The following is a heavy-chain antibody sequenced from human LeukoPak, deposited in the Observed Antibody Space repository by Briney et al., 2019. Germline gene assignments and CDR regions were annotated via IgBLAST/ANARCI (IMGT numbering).Heavy chain of an antibody. D-gene: IGHD2-2*01. CDR3: AKEPREYCSSTSCPNWFDS. J-gene: IGHJ5*01. CDR1: GFTFDDYA. CDR2: ISASGGTT. V-gene: IGHV3-23*01. Sequence: GGSLRLSCAASGFTFDDYAMHWVRQAPGKGLEWVSAISASGGTTYYADSVKGRFTISRDNSENTLFLQMNSLRAEDTAVYYCAKEPREYCSSTSCPNWFDSWGQGTLVTVSS.